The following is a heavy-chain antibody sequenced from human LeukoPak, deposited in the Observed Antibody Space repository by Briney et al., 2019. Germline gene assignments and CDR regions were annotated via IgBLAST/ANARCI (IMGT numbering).Heavy chain of an antibody. V-gene: IGHV4-34*01. CDR3: ARAVDY. Sequence: PSETLSLTCAVYGGSFSGYYWSWIRQPPGKGLGWIGEINHSGSTNYNPSLKSRVTISVDTSKNQFSLKLSSVTAADTAVYYCARAVDYWGQGTLVTVSS. J-gene: IGHJ4*02. CDR2: INHSGST. CDR1: GGSFSGYY.